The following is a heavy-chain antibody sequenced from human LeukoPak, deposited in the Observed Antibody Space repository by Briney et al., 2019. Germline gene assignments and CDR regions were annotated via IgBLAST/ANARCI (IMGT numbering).Heavy chain of an antibody. Sequence: SQTLSLTCAISGDSVASNSVAWNWVRQSPSRGLEWLGRTYYRSKWFNDYAESVRSRITINEDTSKNQFSLHLNSVTAEDTAVYYCARGRGEWRHRSGSSWKSGSPYGMDVWGQGTTVTVSS. CDR1: GDSVASNSVA. J-gene: IGHJ6*02. D-gene: IGHD6-13*01. CDR3: ARGRGEWRHRSGSSWKSGSPYGMDV. CDR2: TYYRSKWFN. V-gene: IGHV6-1*01.